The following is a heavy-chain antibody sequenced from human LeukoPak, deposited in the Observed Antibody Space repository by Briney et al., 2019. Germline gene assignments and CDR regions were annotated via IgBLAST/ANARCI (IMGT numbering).Heavy chain of an antibody. D-gene: IGHD6-19*01. V-gene: IGHV1-18*01. Sequence: ASVKVSCKASGYTFTSYGISWVRQAPGQGLEWMGWISAYNGNTNYAQKLQGRVTMTTDTSTSTAYMELRSLRSDDTAVYYCARTGIAVAGTPGLYYFDYWGQGTLVTVSS. J-gene: IGHJ4*02. CDR1: GYTFTSYG. CDR2: ISAYNGNT. CDR3: ARTGIAVAGTPGLYYFDY.